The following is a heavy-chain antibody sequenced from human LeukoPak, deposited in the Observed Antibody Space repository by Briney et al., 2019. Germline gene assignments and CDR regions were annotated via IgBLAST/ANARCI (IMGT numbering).Heavy chain of an antibody. CDR3: ARGQEFDDGVFDS. CDR1: GFTFSSYA. Sequence: GGSLRLSCAASGFTFSSYAMSWVRQAPGKGLEWVSVISVSDGTTYYADSVKGRFTISRDNSKNTVYLQMNSLRVEDTAIYYCARGQEFDDGVFDSWGQGTLVTVSS. D-gene: IGHD1-1*01. V-gene: IGHV3-23*01. CDR2: ISVSDGTT. J-gene: IGHJ4*02.